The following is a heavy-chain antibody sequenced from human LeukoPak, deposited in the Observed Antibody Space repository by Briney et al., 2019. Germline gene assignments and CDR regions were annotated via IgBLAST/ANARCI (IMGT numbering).Heavy chain of an antibody. V-gene: IGHV4-59*08. Sequence: SETLSLTCTVSGGSISSYYWSWIRQPPGKGLEWIGYIYYSGSTNYNPSLKSRVTISVDTSKNQFSLKLSSVTAADTAVYYCARQEAVAYNWFGPWGQGTLVTVSS. CDR2: IYYSGST. CDR1: GGSISSYY. J-gene: IGHJ5*02. CDR3: ARQEAVAYNWFGP. D-gene: IGHD6-19*01.